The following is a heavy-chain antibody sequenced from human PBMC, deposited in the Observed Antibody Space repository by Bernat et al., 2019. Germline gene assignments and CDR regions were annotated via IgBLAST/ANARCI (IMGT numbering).Heavy chain of an antibody. CDR1: GFTFSSYE. D-gene: IGHD3-16*02. Sequence: EVQLVESGGLVQPGGSLRLSCAASGFTFSSYEMNWVRQAPGKGLEWVSYISSSGSSIYYADSVKGRFTISRDNAKNSLYLQMNSLRAEDTAVYYCARERTLSVYWGQGTLVTVSS. V-gene: IGHV3-48*03. J-gene: IGHJ4*02. CDR3: ARERTLSVY. CDR2: ISSSGSSI.